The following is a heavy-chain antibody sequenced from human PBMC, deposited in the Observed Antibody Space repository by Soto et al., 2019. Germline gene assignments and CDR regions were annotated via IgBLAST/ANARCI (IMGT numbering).Heavy chain of an antibody. CDR1: GGSISSGGYS. CDR3: ARAQVSDAFDI. J-gene: IGHJ3*02. Sequence: QLQLQESGSGLVKPSQTLSLTCAVSGGSISSGGYSWSWIRQPPGKGLEWIGYIYHSGSTYYNPSLKRRVTISVDRSKNQFSRKLSSVTAADTAVSYCARAQVSDAFDIWGQGTMVTVSS. CDR2: IYHSGST. D-gene: IGHD6-6*01. V-gene: IGHV4-30-2*01.